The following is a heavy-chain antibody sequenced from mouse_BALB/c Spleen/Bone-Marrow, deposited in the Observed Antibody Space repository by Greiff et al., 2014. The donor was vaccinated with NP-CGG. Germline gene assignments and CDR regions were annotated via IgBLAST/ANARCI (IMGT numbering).Heavy chain of an antibody. J-gene: IGHJ1*01. V-gene: IGHV1-54*01. Sequence: VHVMQSGAELVRPGTSVKMSCKASGYTFTKYLLKWVKQRPGQGLEWIGEIYPGGGGTKYSGKFKGKATLTADKSSSTTYMQLSSLTSDDSAVDFFATWVSFDYWSFDDWGAGTTVTVSS. CDR3: ATWVSFDYWSFDD. CDR1: GYTFTKYL. CDR2: IYPGGGGT. D-gene: IGHD3-3*01.